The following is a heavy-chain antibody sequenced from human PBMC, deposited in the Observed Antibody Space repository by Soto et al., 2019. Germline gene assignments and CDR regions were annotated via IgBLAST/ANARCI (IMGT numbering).Heavy chain of an antibody. CDR2: VDSGGGST. CDR3: AKDGMLWFGEINYYYYYMDV. D-gene: IGHD3-10*01. CDR1: GFTFSTYW. J-gene: IGHJ6*03. Sequence: GGSLRLSCVASGFTFSTYWMHWVRQAPGKGLVWVSRVDSGGGSTYYADSVKGRFTISRDNSKNTLYLQMNSLRAEDTAVYYCAKDGMLWFGEINYYYYYMDVWGKGTTVTVSS. V-gene: IGHV3-74*01.